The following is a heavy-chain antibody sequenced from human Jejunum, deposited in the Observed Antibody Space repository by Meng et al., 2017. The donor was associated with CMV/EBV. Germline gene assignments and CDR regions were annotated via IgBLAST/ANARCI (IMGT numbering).Heavy chain of an antibody. CDR3: ARAVASYHYYYYGMDV. CDR1: FTVSSYW. CDR2: MRYDGTTT. Sequence: FTVSSYWMNGVRQAPGKGLEWVSFMRYDGTTTYYADSVKGRFTLSRDISNDTVHLQMNSLRPEDSAVYYCARAVASYHYYYYGMDVWGPGTTVTVSS. V-gene: IGHV3-30*02. J-gene: IGHJ6*02. D-gene: IGHD6-19*01.